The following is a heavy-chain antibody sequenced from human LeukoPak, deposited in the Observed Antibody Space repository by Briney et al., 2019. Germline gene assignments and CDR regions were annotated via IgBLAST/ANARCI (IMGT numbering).Heavy chain of an antibody. CDR1: GGSFSGYY. CDR3: ARRRSSGWYYFDY. V-gene: IGHV4-34*01. Sequence: SETLSLTCAVFGGSFSGYYWSWIRQPPGKGLEWIGEIDHTGSTNSNPSMKSRVTISVDTSKSQLSLKLTSVTAADTAAYYCARRRSSGWYYFDYWGQGTLVTVSS. CDR2: IDHTGST. D-gene: IGHD6-19*01. J-gene: IGHJ4*02.